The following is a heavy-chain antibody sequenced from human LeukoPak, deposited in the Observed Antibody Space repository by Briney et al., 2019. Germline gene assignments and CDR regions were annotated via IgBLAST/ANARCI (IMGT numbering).Heavy chain of an antibody. D-gene: IGHD3-22*01. Sequence: SVKVSCKASGGTFSSYAISWVRQAPGQGLEWMGGIIPIFGTANYAQKFQGRVTITADKSTSTAYMELSSLRSEDTAVYYCARVPGYYDSSGYRRGDVAFDIWGQGTMVTVSS. J-gene: IGHJ3*02. CDR3: ARVPGYYDSSGYRRGDVAFDI. V-gene: IGHV1-69*06. CDR1: GGTFSSYA. CDR2: IIPIFGTA.